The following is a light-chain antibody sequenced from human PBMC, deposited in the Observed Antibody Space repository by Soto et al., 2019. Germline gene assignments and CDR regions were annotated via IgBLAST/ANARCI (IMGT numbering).Light chain of an antibody. V-gene: IGKV3-20*01. CDR2: GAS. Sequence: EIALTQSPGTRSLSPGERATLSCRASQRVSSSYLAWYQQKPGQAPRLLIYGASSRATGIPDRFSGSGPGTDFTLTISRLEPEDFAVFYCQQYGSSITFGQGTRLEIK. CDR1: QRVSSSY. J-gene: IGKJ5*01. CDR3: QQYGSSIT.